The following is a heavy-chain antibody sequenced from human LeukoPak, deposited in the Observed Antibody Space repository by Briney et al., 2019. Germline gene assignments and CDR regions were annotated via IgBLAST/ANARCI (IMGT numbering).Heavy chain of an antibody. Sequence: GGSLRLSCEASGFTFSGYDMHWVRQATGKGLEWVSAIGTTGDTYYSDSVRGRFTISRENAKNSLDLQMNSLRAGDTAVYYCARHGAGYSSRWSPNWFDPWGQGTLVTVSS. CDR2: IGTTGDT. D-gene: IGHD6-19*01. V-gene: IGHV3-13*01. CDR3: ARHGAGYSSRWSPNWFDP. J-gene: IGHJ5*02. CDR1: GFTFSGYD.